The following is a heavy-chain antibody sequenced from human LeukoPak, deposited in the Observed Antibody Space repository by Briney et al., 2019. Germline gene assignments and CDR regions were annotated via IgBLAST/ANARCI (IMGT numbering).Heavy chain of an antibody. V-gene: IGHV1-46*01. CDR1: GYTFTSYY. CDR2: INPSGGST. J-gene: IGHJ4*02. Sequence: ASVKVSCKASGYTFTSYYMHWVRQAPGQGLEWMGIINPSGGSTSYAQKFQGRVTMTRDTSTGTVYMELSSLRSEDTAVYYCARDGKALSGYDTFDYWGQGTLVTVSS. CDR3: ARDGKALSGYDTFDY. D-gene: IGHD5-12*01.